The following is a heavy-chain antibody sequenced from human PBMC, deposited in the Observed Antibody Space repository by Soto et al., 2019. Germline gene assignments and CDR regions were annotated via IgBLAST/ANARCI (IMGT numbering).Heavy chain of an antibody. D-gene: IGHD6-13*01. J-gene: IGHJ4*02. CDR2: IYWDDNK. Sequence: QITLKESGPTLVKPTQTLTLTCTFSGFSLSTSGVGVGWIRQPPGKALEWLALIYWDDNKRYSPSLKSRLTIXKXPSKNQLVLTMTNMDPVDTATYYCAHRRDSSWYFDYWGQGTLVTVSS. CDR1: GFSLSTSGVG. V-gene: IGHV2-5*02. CDR3: AHRRDSSWYFDY.